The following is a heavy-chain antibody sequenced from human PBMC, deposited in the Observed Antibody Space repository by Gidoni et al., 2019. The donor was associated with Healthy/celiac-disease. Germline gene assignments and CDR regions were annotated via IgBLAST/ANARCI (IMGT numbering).Heavy chain of an antibody. D-gene: IGHD3-3*01. CDR2: IYARGST. V-gene: IGHV4-61*02. J-gene: IGHJ4*02. Sequence: QVQLQESRPGLVKPAQTLSLTCTVSGGSISSSSYYWSWIRQPAGKGLEWIGRIYARGSTNFTPSLQSRVTLSVAASKNHFSLKLSSVTAADTAVYYCARVFKDFWSGAGSGYFDYWGQGTLVTVSS. CDR3: ARVFKDFWSGAGSGYFDY. CDR1: GGSISSSSYY.